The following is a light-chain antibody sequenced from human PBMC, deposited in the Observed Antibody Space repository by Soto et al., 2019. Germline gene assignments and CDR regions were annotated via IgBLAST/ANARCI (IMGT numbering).Light chain of an antibody. CDR1: QSISSY. CDR2: GAS. J-gene: IGKJ2*02. Sequence: DIPMTQSPSSLPASVGDKISITCRASQSISSYLCWYQQKPGKAPKHLIYGASNLPSGVPSRFSGSGADTAFTLTISSLQPEDFVTYYCQQGYSVPRTFGQGTQLEIK. CDR3: QQGYSVPRT. V-gene: IGKV1-39*01.